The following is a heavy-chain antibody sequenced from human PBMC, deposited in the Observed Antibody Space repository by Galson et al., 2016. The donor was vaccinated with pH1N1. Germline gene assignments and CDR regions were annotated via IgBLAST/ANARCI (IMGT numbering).Heavy chain of an antibody. Sequence: SVKVSCKASGGPFSAYTINWVRQAPGQGLEWIGGIIPIFGTPTYAQKFQGRVTITADESSTTHYMDWMNSLKTEDTAVYYCTRENHHKFDYWGQGTLVTVSS. CDR2: IIPIFGTP. J-gene: IGHJ4*02. CDR3: TRENHHKFDY. V-gene: IGHV1-69*13. CDR1: GGPFSAYT.